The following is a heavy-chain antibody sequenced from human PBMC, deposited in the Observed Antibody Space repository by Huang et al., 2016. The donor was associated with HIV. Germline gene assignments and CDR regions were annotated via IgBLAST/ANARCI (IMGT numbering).Heavy chain of an antibody. Sequence: QVQLVQSGAEVKKPGASVKVSCKASGYTFSSFGISWVRQAPGQGLEWVGWISVYNVNTKFAQKFQGRLTMTTDQSKSTAYMELRSLRSDDTDVYYCARGGGIQLWLLGYYYMDVWGNGTTVTVSS. J-gene: IGHJ6*03. CDR3: ARGGGIQLWLLGYYYMDV. V-gene: IGHV1-18*01. CDR1: GYTFSSFG. CDR2: ISVYNVNT. D-gene: IGHD5-18*01.